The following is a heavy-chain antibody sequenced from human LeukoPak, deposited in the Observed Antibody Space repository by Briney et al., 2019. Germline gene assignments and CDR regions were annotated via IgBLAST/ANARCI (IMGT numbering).Heavy chain of an antibody. J-gene: IGHJ4*02. Sequence: QPGGSLRLSCAASGFTFSSFPMHWARQAPGKGLEYVSAINSNGGTTYYANSVKGRFTISRDNSKNTLYLQMGSLRAEDMAVYYCARVGYSRKNYAFDHWGQETLVTVSS. CDR1: GFTFSSFP. CDR3: ARVGYSRKNYAFDH. D-gene: IGHD5-12*01. V-gene: IGHV3-64*01. CDR2: INSNGGTT.